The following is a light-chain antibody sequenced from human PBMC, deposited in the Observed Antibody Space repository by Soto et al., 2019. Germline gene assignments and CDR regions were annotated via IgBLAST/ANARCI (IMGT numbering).Light chain of an antibody. J-gene: IGKJ2*01. CDR3: QQYGSSLYT. Sequence: EIVLTQSPGTLSLSPGERATLSCRASQSVSSSYLAWYQQKPGQAPSLLFYAASSRATGIPDRFSGSGSGTDFTLTISRLEPEDFAVYYCQQYGSSLYTFGQGTKLEIK. CDR2: AAS. CDR1: QSVSSSY. V-gene: IGKV3-20*01.